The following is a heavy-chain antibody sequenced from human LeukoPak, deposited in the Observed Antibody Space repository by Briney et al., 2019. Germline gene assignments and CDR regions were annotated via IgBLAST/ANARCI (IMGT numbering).Heavy chain of an antibody. CDR1: GDTLTELS. V-gene: IGHV1-24*01. CDR3: ATVSAAAGYYFDY. Sequence: ASVKVSCKDSGDTLTELSMHWVRPAPGKGVEWMGGFDPEDGETIYAQKFQGRVTMTEDTSTDTAYMELSSLRSEDTAVYYCATVSAAAGYYFDYWGQGTLVTVSS. CDR2: FDPEDGET. J-gene: IGHJ4*02. D-gene: IGHD6-13*01.